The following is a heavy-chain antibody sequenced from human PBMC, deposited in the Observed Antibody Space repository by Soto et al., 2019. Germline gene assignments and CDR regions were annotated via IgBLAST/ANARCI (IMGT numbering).Heavy chain of an antibody. CDR1: GYIFTSND. J-gene: IGHJ4*02. D-gene: IGHD3-10*01. Sequence: QVQFVQSGAEVKEPGDSVKVSCRASGYIFTSNDITWVRQAPGQVLEWMGWIRVRNGDTHYAPKFRGRVTVTRDTSTSTAYMEFRSLRSDDTAVYYCARESRTWVDGVIGPGDYWGQGTLVTVSS. CDR3: ARESRTWVDGVIGPGDY. V-gene: IGHV1-18*01. CDR2: IRVRNGDT.